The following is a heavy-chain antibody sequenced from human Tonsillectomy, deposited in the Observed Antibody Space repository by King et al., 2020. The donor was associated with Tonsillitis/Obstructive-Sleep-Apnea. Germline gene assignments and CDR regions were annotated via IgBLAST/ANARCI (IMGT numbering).Heavy chain of an antibody. CDR1: GFDVSYNY. Sequence: VQLVESGGGLIQPGGSLGLSCAASGFDVSYNYMTWVRQAPGKGLEWVSSIYTGDRTDYADSVKSRFTISRDSSNKTLNLQMNSLRVEDTAMYYCAGDPTSITAWGYWGQGTLVTVSS. J-gene: IGHJ4*02. CDR2: IYTGDRT. D-gene: IGHD1-20*01. CDR3: AGDPTSITAWGY. V-gene: IGHV3-53*01.